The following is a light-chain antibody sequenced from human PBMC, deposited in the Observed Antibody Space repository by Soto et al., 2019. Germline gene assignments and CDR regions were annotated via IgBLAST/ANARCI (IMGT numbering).Light chain of an antibody. J-gene: IGKJ5*01. CDR1: QVISTS. Sequence: DIQLTQSPSFLSPSIGESVTITCRASQVISTSLALYHLKPGKAPKLLIYAASTLESGVPSRFSATVSGTEFSLTITSLQPEDFATYYCQQLFDSPITFGQGTRLEIK. CDR2: AAS. V-gene: IGKV1-9*01. CDR3: QQLFDSPIT.